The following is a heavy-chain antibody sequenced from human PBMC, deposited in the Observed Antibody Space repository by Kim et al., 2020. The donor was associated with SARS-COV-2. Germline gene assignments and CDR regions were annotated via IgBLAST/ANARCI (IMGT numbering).Heavy chain of an antibody. CDR1: GGSISSSSYY. J-gene: IGHJ4*02. CDR3: ARQEVLLWFGELAPGYYFDY. D-gene: IGHD3-10*01. CDR2: IYYSGST. Sequence: SETLSLTCTVSGGSISSSSYYWGWIRQPPGKGLEWIGSIYYSGSTYYNPSPKSRVTISVDTSKNQFSLKLSSVTAADTAVYYCARQEVLLWFGELAPGYYFDYWGQGTLVTVSS. V-gene: IGHV4-39*01.